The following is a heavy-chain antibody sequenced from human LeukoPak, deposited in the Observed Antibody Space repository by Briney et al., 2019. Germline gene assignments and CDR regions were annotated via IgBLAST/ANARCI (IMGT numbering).Heavy chain of an antibody. D-gene: IGHD5-18*01. Sequence: GGSLRLSCEASGFTFSSYAMHWVRQAPGKGLEWVAFIRYDERNKYYSDSVKGRFTISRDNAKNTLYLQMNSLRAEDTAVYYCARPQLYSYGPCSWGQGTLVTVSS. CDR1: GFTFSSYA. CDR2: IRYDERNK. CDR3: ARPQLYSYGPCS. J-gene: IGHJ4*02. V-gene: IGHV3-30*02.